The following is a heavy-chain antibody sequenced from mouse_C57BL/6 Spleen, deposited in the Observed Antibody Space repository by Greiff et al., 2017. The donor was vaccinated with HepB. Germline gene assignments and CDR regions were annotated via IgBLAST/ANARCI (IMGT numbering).Heavy chain of an antibody. CDR1: GYTFTDYY. J-gene: IGHJ1*03. V-gene: IGHV1-26*01. D-gene: IGHD2-2*01. Sequence: VQLQQSGPELVKPGASVKISCKASGYTFTDYYMNWVKQSHGKSLEWIGDINPNNGGTSYNQKFKGKATLTVDKSSSTAYMELRSLTSEDSAVYYCARGDGYDGYFDVWGTGTTVTVSS. CDR3: ARGDGYDGYFDV. CDR2: INPNNGGT.